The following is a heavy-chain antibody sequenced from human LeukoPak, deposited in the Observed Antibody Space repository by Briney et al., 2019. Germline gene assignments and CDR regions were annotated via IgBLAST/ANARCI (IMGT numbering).Heavy chain of an antibody. CDR3: ARPYGDYGLDAFDI. D-gene: IGHD4-17*01. CDR2: INSDGSST. V-gene: IGHV3-74*01. CDR1: GFTFSSYW. J-gene: IGHJ3*02. Sequence: GGSLRLSCAASGFTFSSYWMHWVRQAPGKGLVWVSRINSDGSSTSYADSVKGRFTISRDNAKNTLYLQMNSLRAEDTAVYYCARPYGDYGLDAFDIWGQGTMVTVSS.